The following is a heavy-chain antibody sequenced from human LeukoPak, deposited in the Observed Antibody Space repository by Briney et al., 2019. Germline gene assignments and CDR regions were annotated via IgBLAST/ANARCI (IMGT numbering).Heavy chain of an antibody. CDR2: ITPRSGAT. CDR1: GYTFTGYY. Sequence: ASVKVSCKASGYTFTGYYMHWVRQAPGQGLEWMGWITPRSGATDFAQRFQGRLTMTRDTLISTAYLELDNLISDDTAVYFCARGVASGTYRRFDFWGQGTLVTVSS. D-gene: IGHD3-10*01. V-gene: IGHV1-2*02. J-gene: IGHJ4*02. CDR3: ARGVASGTYRRFDF.